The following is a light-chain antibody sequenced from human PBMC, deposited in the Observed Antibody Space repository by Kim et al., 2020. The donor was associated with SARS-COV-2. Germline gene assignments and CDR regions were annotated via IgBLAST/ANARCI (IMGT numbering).Light chain of an antibody. CDR1: SRDVESYNL. J-gene: IGLJ3*02. Sequence: QSALTQPASVSGSPGQSITISSTGTSRDVESYNLVSWYQQHPGKAPKLVIYEVTKRPSGFSNRFSGSKSGNAASLTISGLQAEDEADYYCCSYAGGSTWVFGGGTQLTIL. CDR2: EVT. CDR3: CSYAGGSTWV. V-gene: IGLV2-23*02.